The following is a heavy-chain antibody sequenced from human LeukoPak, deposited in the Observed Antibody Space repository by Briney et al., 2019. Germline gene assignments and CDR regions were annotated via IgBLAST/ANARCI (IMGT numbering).Heavy chain of an antibody. D-gene: IGHD2-2*01. V-gene: IGHV1-2*02. CDR2: INPNSGGT. J-gene: IGHJ5*02. CDR3: ARGEPNEPSAIVVVPAAPINWFDP. Sequence: GASVKVSCKASGYTFTGYYMHWVRQAPGQGLEWMGWINPNSGGTNYAQKFQGRVTMTRDTSISTAYMELSRLRSDDTAVYYCARGEPNEPSAIVVVPAAPINWFDPWGQGTLVTVSS. CDR1: GYTFTGYY.